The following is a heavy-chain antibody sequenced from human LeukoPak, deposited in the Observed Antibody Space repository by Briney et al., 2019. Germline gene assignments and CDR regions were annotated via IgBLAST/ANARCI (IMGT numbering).Heavy chain of an antibody. V-gene: IGHV1-18*01. D-gene: IGHD6-19*01. CDR3: ARTVSGTYDN. Sequence: ASVKVSCKASGYTFTSYGISWVRQAPGQGLEWMGWISPYNGDTNYAQKLQGRVTMTTDTSTSTAHMDLRSLRSDDTAVYYCARTVSGTYDNWGQGTLVTVSS. CDR2: ISPYNGDT. CDR1: GYTFTSYG. J-gene: IGHJ4*02.